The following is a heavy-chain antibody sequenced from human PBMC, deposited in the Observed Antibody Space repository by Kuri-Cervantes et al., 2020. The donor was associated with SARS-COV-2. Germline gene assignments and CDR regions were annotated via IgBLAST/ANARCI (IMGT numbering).Heavy chain of an antibody. CDR3: ARIGSSGPASRYYYYYYMDV. D-gene: IGHD3-22*01. V-gene: IGHV4-39*07. J-gene: IGHJ6*03. Sequence: GSLRLSCTVSGGSISSSSYYWGWIRQPPGKGLEWIGSIYYSGSTYYNPSLKSRVTISVDTSKNQFSLKLSSVTAADTAVYYCARIGSSGPASRYYYYYYMDVWGKGTRSPSP. CDR2: IYYSGST. CDR1: GGSISSSSYY.